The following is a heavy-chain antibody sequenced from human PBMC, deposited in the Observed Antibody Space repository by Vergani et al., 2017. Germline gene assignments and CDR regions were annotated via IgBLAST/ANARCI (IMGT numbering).Heavy chain of an antibody. CDR3: VEFRENSKGNSFDP. Sequence: EVQLLESGGGLVQPGGSLRLSCAASGFTVSSNYMSWVRQAPGKGLEWVSVIYSGGSTYNAASVKGRFTISGDNSKNTLSHQMNSRKAEDTAVYYCVEFRENSKGNSFDPWGQGTLVTVSS. D-gene: IGHD4-11*01. CDR2: IYSGGST. V-gene: IGHV3-66*02. J-gene: IGHJ5*02. CDR1: GFTVSSNY.